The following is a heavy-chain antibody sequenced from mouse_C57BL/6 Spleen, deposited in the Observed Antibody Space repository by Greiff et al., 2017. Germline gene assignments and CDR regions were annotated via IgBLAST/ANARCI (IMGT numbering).Heavy chain of an antibody. D-gene: IGHD6-1*01. Sequence: EVQGVESGGGLVKPGGSLKLSCAASGFTFSSYAMSWVRQTPEKRLEWVATISDGGSYTYYPDNVKGRFTIARDNAKNNLYLQMSQLKSEDTAMYYCSRAASPLPSEFAYWGQGTLVTVSA. CDR3: SRAASPLPSEFAY. CDR1: GFTFSSYA. J-gene: IGHJ3*01. CDR2: ISDGGSYT. V-gene: IGHV5-4*01.